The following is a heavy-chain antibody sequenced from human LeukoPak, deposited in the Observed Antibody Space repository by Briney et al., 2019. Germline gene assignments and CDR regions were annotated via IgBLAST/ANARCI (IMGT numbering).Heavy chain of an antibody. Sequence: GGSLRLSCAASGFTFTRYWMSWVRHAPGTGLEWVASINQDESEKYYVDSVKGRFTISRDNADNSLYLQMNSLRPEDTAVYYCVRIAVEVWGQGTLVTVSS. CDR1: GFTFTRYW. V-gene: IGHV3-7*01. CDR2: INQDESEK. D-gene: IGHD2-2*01. J-gene: IGHJ4*02. CDR3: VRIAVEV.